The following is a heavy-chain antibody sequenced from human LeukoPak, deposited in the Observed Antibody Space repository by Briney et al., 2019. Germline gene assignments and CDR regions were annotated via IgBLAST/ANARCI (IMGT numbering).Heavy chain of an antibody. CDR3: ARRVVRGGIDY. J-gene: IGHJ4*02. CDR1: GGSISGYY. D-gene: IGHD3-10*01. CDR2: IYYSGTT. V-gene: IGHV4-59*08. Sequence: SETLSLTCTVSGGSISGYYGSWIRQPPGKGLEWIGYIYYSGTTTYNPSLKSRVTISVDTSKNQFSLKLTSVTAADTAVYYCARRVVRGGIDYWGQGTLVTVSS.